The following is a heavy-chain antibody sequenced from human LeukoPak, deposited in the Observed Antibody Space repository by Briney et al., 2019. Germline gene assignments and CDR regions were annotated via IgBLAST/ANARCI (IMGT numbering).Heavy chain of an antibody. CDR3: ARDLQPPEDYYYYYGMDV. Sequence: PGGSLRLSCAASGFTFSSYSMNWVRQAPGKGLEWVSSISSSSSYIYYADSVKGRFTISRDNAKNSLYLQMNSLRAEDTAVYYCARDLQPPEDYYYYYGMDVWGQGTTVTVSS. CDR2: ISSSSSYI. D-gene: IGHD1-1*01. J-gene: IGHJ6*02. V-gene: IGHV3-21*01. CDR1: GFTFSSYS.